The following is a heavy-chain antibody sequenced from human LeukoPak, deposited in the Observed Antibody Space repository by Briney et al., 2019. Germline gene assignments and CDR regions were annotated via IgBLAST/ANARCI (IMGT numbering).Heavy chain of an antibody. D-gene: IGHD3-10*01. CDR3: ARDLRGFGSPHDAFDI. J-gene: IGHJ3*02. V-gene: IGHV1-18*01. Sequence: ASVKVSCKASGYTFTSYGISWVRQAPGQGLEWMGLISAYNGNTNYAQKLQGRVTMTTDTSTSTAYMELRSLRSDDTAVYYCARDLRGFGSPHDAFDIWGQGTMVTVSS. CDR2: ISAYNGNT. CDR1: GYTFTSYG.